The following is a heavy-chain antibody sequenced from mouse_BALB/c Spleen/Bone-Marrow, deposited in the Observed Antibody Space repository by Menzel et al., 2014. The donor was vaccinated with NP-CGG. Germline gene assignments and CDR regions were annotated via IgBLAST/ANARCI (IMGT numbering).Heavy chain of an antibody. CDR2: ILPGSGST. CDR3: ARAYSVNYDAMDY. D-gene: IGHD2-10*01. V-gene: IGHV1-9*01. J-gene: IGHJ4*01. Sequence: VQLVESGAELMKPGASMKISCKATGYTFSSYWLEWVKQRPGHGLEWIGEILPGSGSTNYNERFKGKATFTADTSSNTAYMQLSSLTSEDSAVYYCARAYSVNYDAMDYWGQGTSVTVSS. CDR1: GYTFSSYW.